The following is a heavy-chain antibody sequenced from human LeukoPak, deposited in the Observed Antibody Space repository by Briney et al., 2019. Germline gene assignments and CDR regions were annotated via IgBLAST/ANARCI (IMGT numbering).Heavy chain of an antibody. CDR2: MNPNSGNT. D-gene: IGHD2-15*01. CDR3: ARGRYCSGGSCPLSNP. CDR1: GYTFTSYD. Sequence: ASVKVSCKASGYTFTSYDINWVRQATGQGLEWMGWMNPNSGNTGYAQKFQGRVTITRNTSISTACMELSSLRSEDTAVYYCARGRYCSGGSCPLSNPWGQGTLVTVSS. V-gene: IGHV1-8*03. J-gene: IGHJ5*02.